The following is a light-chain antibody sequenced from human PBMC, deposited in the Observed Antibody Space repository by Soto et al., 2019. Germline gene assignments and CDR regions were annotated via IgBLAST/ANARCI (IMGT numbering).Light chain of an antibody. CDR2: DVG. CDR3: SSYTSSSTEV. V-gene: IGLV2-14*03. CDR1: STNIGGYNY. Sequence: QSALTQPASVSGSPGQSITISCTGTSTNIGGYNYVSWYQQHPGEAPKLMINDVGSRPSGVSNRFSGSKSANTASLNISGLQAEDEADYYWSSYTSSSTEVFRTGTKLTVL. J-gene: IGLJ1*01.